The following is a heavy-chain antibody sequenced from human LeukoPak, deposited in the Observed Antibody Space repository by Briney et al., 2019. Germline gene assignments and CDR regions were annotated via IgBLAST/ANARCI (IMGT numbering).Heavy chain of an antibody. CDR1: GFTFSDYY. V-gene: IGHV3-11*04. CDR3: ARDSITMIVPDAFDI. Sequence: GGSLRLSCAASGFTFSDYYMSWIRQAPGKGLEWVSYISSSGSTIYYADSVKGRFTISRDNAKNSLYLQMNSLRAEDTAVYYCARDSITMIVPDAFDIWGQGTMVTVSS. D-gene: IGHD3-22*01. J-gene: IGHJ3*02. CDR2: ISSSGSTI.